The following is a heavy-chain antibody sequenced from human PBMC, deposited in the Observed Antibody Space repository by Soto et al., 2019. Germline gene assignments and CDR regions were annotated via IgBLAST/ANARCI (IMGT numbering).Heavy chain of an antibody. D-gene: IGHD3-16*02. CDR1: GYTFPSYA. CDR3: ARGGMITFGGVIAY. CDR2: INAGNGNT. J-gene: IGHJ4*02. V-gene: IGHV1-3*01. Sequence: ASVKVSCKASGYTFPSYAIHWVRQAQGQRLEWMGWINAGNGNTKYSQKFQGRVTITRDTSASTAYMELSSLRSEDTAVYYCARGGMITFGGVIAYWGQGTLVTVSS.